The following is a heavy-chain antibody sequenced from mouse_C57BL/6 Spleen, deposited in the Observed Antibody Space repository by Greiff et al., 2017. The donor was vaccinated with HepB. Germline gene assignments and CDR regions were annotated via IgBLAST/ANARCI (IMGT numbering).Heavy chain of an antibody. J-gene: IGHJ4*01. V-gene: IGHV14-4*01. CDR2: IDPENGDT. Sequence: EVQLQQSGAELVRPGASVKLSCTASGFNIKDDYMHWVKQRPEQGLEWIGWIDPENGDTEYASKFQGKATITADTSSNTAYLQLSSLTSEDTAVYYCTTVYDYDGRYYAMDYWGQGTSVTVSS. CDR1: GFNIKDDY. D-gene: IGHD2-4*01. CDR3: TTVYDYDGRYYAMDY.